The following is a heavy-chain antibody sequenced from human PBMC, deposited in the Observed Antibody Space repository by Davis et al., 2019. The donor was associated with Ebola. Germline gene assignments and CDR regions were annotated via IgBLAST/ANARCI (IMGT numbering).Heavy chain of an antibody. J-gene: IGHJ4*02. CDR2: IYAGNGNT. D-gene: IGHD6-19*01. CDR1: GYSFTTYT. V-gene: IGHV1-3*01. Sequence: ASVKVSCKASGYSFTTYTIHWVRQAPGQRLEWMGWIYAGNGNTQYSEKFHGRVTITRDTSASTAYLDLSSLKSNDTAVYYCARVMRHTLGWYLGYFDFWGQGTLVTVSS. CDR3: ARVMRHTLGWYLGYFDF.